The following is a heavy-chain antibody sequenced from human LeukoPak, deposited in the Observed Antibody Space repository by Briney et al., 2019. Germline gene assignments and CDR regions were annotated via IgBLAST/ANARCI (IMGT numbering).Heavy chain of an antibody. CDR3: ARETGYSYGDYYYYYYMDV. CDR1: GGTFSSYA. V-gene: IGHV1-69*13. J-gene: IGHJ6*03. Sequence: ASVKVSCKASGGTFSSYAISWVRQAPGQGLEWMGGIIPIFGTANYAQKFQGRVTITADESTSTTYMELSSLRSEDTAVYYCARETGYSYGDYYYYYYMDVWGKGTTVTVSS. CDR2: IIPIFGTA. D-gene: IGHD5-18*01.